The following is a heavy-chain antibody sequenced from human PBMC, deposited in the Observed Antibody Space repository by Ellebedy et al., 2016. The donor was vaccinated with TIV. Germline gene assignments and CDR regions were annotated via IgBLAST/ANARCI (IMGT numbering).Heavy chain of an antibody. V-gene: IGHV1-46*01. CDR1: GYTFTGYY. D-gene: IGHD5-12*01. Sequence: ASVKVSCXASGYTFTGYYMHWVRQAPGQGLEWMGIINPSGGSTSYAQKFQGRVTMTRDTSTSTVYMELSSLRSEDTAVYYCARDCRVEIDAFDIWGQGTMVTVSS. CDR3: ARDCRVEIDAFDI. CDR2: INPSGGST. J-gene: IGHJ3*02.